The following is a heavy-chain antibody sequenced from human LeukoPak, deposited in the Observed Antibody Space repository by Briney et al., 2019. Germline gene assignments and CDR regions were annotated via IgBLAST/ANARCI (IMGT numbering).Heavy chain of an antibody. D-gene: IGHD3-3*01. V-gene: IGHV4-4*07. CDR3: AREDKYDFWSGYWNY. CDR1: GGSISSYY. Sequence: SEPLSLTCTVSGGSISSYYWSWIRQAAGKGLEWIGRIYTSGSTNYNPSLKSRVTMSVDTPKNQFSLRLSSVTAADTAVYYCAREDKYDFWSGYWNYWGQGALVTVSS. CDR2: IYTSGST. J-gene: IGHJ4*02.